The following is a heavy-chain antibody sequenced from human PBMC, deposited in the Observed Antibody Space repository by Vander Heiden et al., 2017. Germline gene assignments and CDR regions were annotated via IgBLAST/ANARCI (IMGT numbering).Heavy chain of an antibody. J-gene: IGHJ3*02. D-gene: IGHD2-21*02. CDR2: MNPNSGNT. CDR3: AREGVVVTPIPDPFDI. Sequence: QVQLVQSGAEVKKPGASVKVSCKASGYTFSSYDINWVRQAAGQGLEWMGWMNPNSGNTGYAQKFKGRVTMTRSTSISTAYMELSSLTSEDTAVYYCAREGVVVTPIPDPFDIWGQGTMVTVSS. CDR1: GYTFSSYD. V-gene: IGHV1-8*01.